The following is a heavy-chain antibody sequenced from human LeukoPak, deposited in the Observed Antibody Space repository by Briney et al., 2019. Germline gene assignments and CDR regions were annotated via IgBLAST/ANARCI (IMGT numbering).Heavy chain of an antibody. D-gene: IGHD2-15*01. Sequence: GESLQISFKGYGYSFSDYWIGWVRQMPGKGLEWMGIIFPGDSDTKYSPSFQGQVTISVDKSLSTAYLQWTSLRASDTAIYYCARHGLGGCSGGRCFTSFHYYGMDVWGQGTTVTVSS. CDR2: IFPGDSDT. CDR1: GYSFSDYW. V-gene: IGHV5-51*01. J-gene: IGHJ6*02. CDR3: ARHGLGGCSGGRCFTSFHYYGMDV.